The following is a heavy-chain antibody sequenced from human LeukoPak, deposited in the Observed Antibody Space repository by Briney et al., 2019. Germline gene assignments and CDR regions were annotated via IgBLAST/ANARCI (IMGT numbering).Heavy chain of an antibody. CDR3: AIDTGYSSGWPLFDY. V-gene: IGHV1-18*04. J-gene: IGHJ4*02. CDR1: GYTFTSYG. D-gene: IGHD6-19*01. CDR2: ISAYNGNT. Sequence: ASVKVSCKASGYTFTSYGISWVRQAPGQGLEWMGWISAYNGNTNYAQKLQGRVTMTTDTSTSTAYMELRSLRSDDTAVYYCAIDTGYSSGWPLFDYWGPGTLVTVSS.